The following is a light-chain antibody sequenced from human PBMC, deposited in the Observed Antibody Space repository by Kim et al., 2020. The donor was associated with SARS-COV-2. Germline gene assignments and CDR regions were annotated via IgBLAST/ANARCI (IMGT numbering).Light chain of an antibody. CDR2: GAS. CDR3: QEYNNEWT. CDR1: QSVSSA. J-gene: IGKJ1*01. V-gene: IGKV3D-15*01. Sequence: SGSPGERATLSCRASQSVSSALAWYQHKPGQAPRLLIYGASTRATGIPARFSGSGSGTEFTLTINSIQSEDFAVYYCQEYNNEWTFGQGTKVDIK.